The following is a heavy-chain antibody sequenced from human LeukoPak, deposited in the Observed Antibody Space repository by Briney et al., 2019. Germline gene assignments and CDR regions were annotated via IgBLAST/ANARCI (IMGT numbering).Heavy chain of an antibody. CDR2: ISYDGSNK. V-gene: IGHV3-30*18. CDR1: GFTFSSYG. Sequence: GRSLRLSCAASGFTFSSYGMHWVRQAPGKGLEWVAVISYDGSNKYYADSVKGRFTISRDNSKNTLYLQMNSLRAKDTAVYYCAKGTWAAAGTSFDYWGQGTLDTVSS. D-gene: IGHD6-13*01. J-gene: IGHJ4*02. CDR3: AKGTWAAAGTSFDY.